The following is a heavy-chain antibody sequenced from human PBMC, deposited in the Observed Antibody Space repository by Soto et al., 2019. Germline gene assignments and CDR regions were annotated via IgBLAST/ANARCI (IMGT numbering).Heavy chain of an antibody. Sequence: EASPKVSCKASGGTLSSYAISWFRQAPGQGLEWMGGIIPIFGTANYAQKFQGRVTITAEESTSTAYMELSSLRSEDTAVYYCARRVVSSGLLDPTTYYYDGMAVWGQGVTVSVSS. CDR1: GGTLSSYA. D-gene: IGHD6-19*01. CDR3: ARRVVSSGLLDPTTYYYDGMAV. CDR2: IIPIFGTA. V-gene: IGHV1-69*13. J-gene: IGHJ6*02.